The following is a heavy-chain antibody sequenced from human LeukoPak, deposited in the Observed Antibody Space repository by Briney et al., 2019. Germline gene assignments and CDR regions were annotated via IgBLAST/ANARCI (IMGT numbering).Heavy chain of an antibody. V-gene: IGHV3-7*01. D-gene: IGHD1-1*01. CDR2: IEKDGSAT. Sequence: GGSLRLSCAASGFTFSSYWMSWVRQAPGKGLEWVAKIEKDGSATYYVDSMKGRFTVSRDSAANSLYLQMSNLGVEDTAVYSCARAGVTNQLGETYWYFDLWGRGTLVTVSS. J-gene: IGHJ2*01. CDR1: GFTFSSYW. CDR3: ARAGVTNQLGETYWYFDL.